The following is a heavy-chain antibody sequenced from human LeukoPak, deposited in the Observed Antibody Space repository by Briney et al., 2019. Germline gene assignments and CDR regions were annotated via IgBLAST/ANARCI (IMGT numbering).Heavy chain of an antibody. CDR2: ISAYNGNT. CDR1: GYTFTSYG. D-gene: IGHD3-10*01. Sequence: ASVKVSCKASGYTFTSYGISWVRQAPGQGLEWMGWISAYNGNTNYAQKLQGRVTMTTDTSTSTAYMELRSLRSDDTAVYYCARDTAPYYYGSDDAFDIWGQGTMVTVSS. CDR3: ARDTAPYYYGSDDAFDI. J-gene: IGHJ3*02. V-gene: IGHV1-18*01.